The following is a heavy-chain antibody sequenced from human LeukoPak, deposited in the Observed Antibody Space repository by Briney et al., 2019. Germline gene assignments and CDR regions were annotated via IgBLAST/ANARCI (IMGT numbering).Heavy chain of an antibody. CDR3: ARDQKYYDFWSGPTRYMDV. CDR2: INPNSGGT. CDR1: GYTFTGYY. J-gene: IGHJ6*03. D-gene: IGHD3-3*01. Sequence: ASVKVSCKASGYTFTGYYMHWVRQAPGQGLEWMGWINPNSGGTNYAQKFQGRVTMTRDTSISTAYMELSRLRSDDTAVYYCARDQKYYDFWSGPTRYMDVWGKGTTVTVSS. V-gene: IGHV1-2*02.